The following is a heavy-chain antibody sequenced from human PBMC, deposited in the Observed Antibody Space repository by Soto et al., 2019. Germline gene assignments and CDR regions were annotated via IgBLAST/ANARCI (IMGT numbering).Heavy chain of an antibody. CDR3: ARGVSMFHGRDV. D-gene: IGHD3-10*02. J-gene: IGHJ6*02. CDR1: GFTFRTFD. Sequence: GGSLRLSCAASGFTFRTFDMHWVRQSTGKGLDWVSTIDSSGYTYFPDSVKGRFTISRDFAENSLYLHLNSLGVEDTAVYCCARGVSMFHGRDVWVRGTTVTVSS. V-gene: IGHV3-13*01. CDR2: IDSSGYT.